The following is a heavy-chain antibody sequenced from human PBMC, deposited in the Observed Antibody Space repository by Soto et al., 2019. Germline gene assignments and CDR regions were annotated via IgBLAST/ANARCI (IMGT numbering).Heavy chain of an antibody. CDR3: ARDRGGYFDY. J-gene: IGHJ4*02. Sequence: QVQLVQSGAEVKKPGASVEVSCKASGYTFTSYGISWVRQAPGQGLEWMGWSSNYNDNTNYAQKLQGRVTLTTDTSTNTVYMELRSLRSDDTAMYYCARDRGGYFDYWGQGSLVTVSS. CDR1: GYTFTSYG. D-gene: IGHD3-16*01. CDR2: SSNYNDNT. V-gene: IGHV1-18*04.